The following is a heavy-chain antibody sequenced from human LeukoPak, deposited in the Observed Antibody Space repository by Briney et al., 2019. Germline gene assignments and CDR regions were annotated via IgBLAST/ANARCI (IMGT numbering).Heavy chain of an antibody. CDR2: IKSKTDGGTT. Sequence: GGSLRLSCVVSGFDFSGFSMSWVRQAPGKGLEWVGRIKSKTDGGTTDYAAPVKGRFTISRDDSKNTLYLQMSSLKTEDTAVYHCTTMTVVPTDYWGQGALVTVSS. CDR3: TTMTVVPTDY. D-gene: IGHD2-2*01. J-gene: IGHJ4*02. CDR1: GFDFSGFS. V-gene: IGHV3-15*01.